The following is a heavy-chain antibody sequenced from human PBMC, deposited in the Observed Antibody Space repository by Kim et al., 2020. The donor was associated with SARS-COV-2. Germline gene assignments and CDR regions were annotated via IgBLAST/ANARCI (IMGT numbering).Heavy chain of an antibody. D-gene: IGHD3-10*01. CDR1: GGSISSSSYY. J-gene: IGHJ5*02. Sequence: SETLSLTCTVSGGSISSSSYYWGWIRQPPGKGLEWIGSIYYSGSTYYNPSLKSRVTISVDTSKNQFSLKLSSVTAADTAVYYCARHFTGVRWFGELLHNWFDPWGQGTLVTVSS. CDR3: ARHFTGVRWFGELLHNWFDP. CDR2: IYYSGST. V-gene: IGHV4-39*01.